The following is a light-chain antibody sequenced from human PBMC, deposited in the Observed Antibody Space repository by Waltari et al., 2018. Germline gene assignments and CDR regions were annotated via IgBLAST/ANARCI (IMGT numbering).Light chain of an antibody. J-gene: IGKJ5*01. CDR3: QQYDNWPLT. CDR1: QRIKNN. V-gene: IGKV3-15*01. CDR2: DAS. Sequence: ETVMTQSPATLSVYPGERPTLSCRASQRIKNNLAWYQQKGGQAPRLLLFDASTRATGISARFSGSGYGTEFTLTISSLQYEDFAVYYCQQYDNWPLTFGQGTRLDIK.